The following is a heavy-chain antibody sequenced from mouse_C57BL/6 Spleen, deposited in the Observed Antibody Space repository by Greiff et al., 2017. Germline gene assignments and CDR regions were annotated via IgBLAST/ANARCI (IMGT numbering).Heavy chain of an antibody. D-gene: IGHD1-1*02. Sequence: EVKLMESGGGLVKPGGSLKLSCAASGFTFSSYAMSWVRQTPEKRLEWVATISDGGSYTYYPDNVKGRFTISRDNAKNNLYLQMSHLKSEDTAMYYCARGGGYYGYFDVWGTGTTVTVSS. J-gene: IGHJ1*03. V-gene: IGHV5-4*03. CDR1: GFTFSSYA. CDR3: ARGGGYYGYFDV. CDR2: ISDGGSYT.